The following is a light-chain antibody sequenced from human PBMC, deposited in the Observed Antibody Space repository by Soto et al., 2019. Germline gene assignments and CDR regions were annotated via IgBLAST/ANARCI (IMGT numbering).Light chain of an antibody. CDR1: LSVGYN. CDR3: HQHADRPLT. J-gene: IGKJ4*01. Sequence: ELVLTQSPATLSLSPGERATLSCMASLSVGYNLAWYQQKPGQAPGLLIYEASTRATGIPARFSGSGSGTDFTLPVCSLEPDDVPVYYCHQHADRPLTFGEGNKVDSK. CDR2: EAS. V-gene: IGKV3-11*01.